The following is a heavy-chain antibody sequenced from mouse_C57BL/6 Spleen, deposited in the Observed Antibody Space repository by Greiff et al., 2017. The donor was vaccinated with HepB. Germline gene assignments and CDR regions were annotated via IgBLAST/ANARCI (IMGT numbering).Heavy chain of an antibody. V-gene: IGHV3-6*01. CDR1: GYSITSGYY. CDR2: ISYDGSN. Sequence: DVKLQESGPGLVKPSQSLSLTCSVTGYSITSGYYWNWIRQFPGNKLEWMGYISYDGSNNYNPSLKNRISITRDTSKNQFFLKLNSVTTEDTATYYCARAHYDYDRAFAYWGQGTLVTVSA. J-gene: IGHJ3*01. D-gene: IGHD2-4*01. CDR3: ARAHYDYDRAFAY.